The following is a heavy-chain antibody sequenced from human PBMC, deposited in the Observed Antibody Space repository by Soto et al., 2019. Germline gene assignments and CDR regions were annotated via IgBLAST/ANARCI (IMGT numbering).Heavy chain of an antibody. Sequence: QMQLVQSGAEVKKSGASVKVSCKAAGYTFTGFYMFWVRQAPGQGIAWMGWINPNSGGTHYARQFEGRVNMTLDTSISTVCMELTRLRSDDTAVYYCARGSGGSYDYFQYWGQGTLVTASS. CDR3: ARGSGGSYDYFQY. CDR1: GYTFTGFY. CDR2: INPNSGGT. J-gene: IGHJ1*01. D-gene: IGHD1-26*01. V-gene: IGHV1-2*02.